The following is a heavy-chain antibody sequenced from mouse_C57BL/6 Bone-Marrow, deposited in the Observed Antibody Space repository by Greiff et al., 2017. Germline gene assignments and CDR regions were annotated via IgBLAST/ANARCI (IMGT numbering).Heavy chain of an antibody. Sequence: QVQLQQSGPELVKPGASVKISCKASGYAFSSSWMNWVKQRPGKGLEWIGRIYPGDGDTNYNGKFKGKATLTADKSSSTAYMQLSSLTSEDSAVYFCARRGITTVVALYWYFDVWGTGTTVTVSS. D-gene: IGHD1-1*01. J-gene: IGHJ1*03. CDR3: ARRGITTVVALYWYFDV. V-gene: IGHV1-82*01. CDR1: GYAFSSSW. CDR2: IYPGDGDT.